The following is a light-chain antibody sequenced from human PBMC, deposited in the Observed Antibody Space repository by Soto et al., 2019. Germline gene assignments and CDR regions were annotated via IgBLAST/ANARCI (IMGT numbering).Light chain of an antibody. Sequence: EIVLTQSPGTLSLSPGERATLSCRASRSISDWLAWYQQKPGKAPELLIFDASSLKSGVPSRFSGSGSGTDFTLTISSLEPEDFAVYYCQQLTDWPPQWTFGQGTKVDIK. CDR3: QQLTDWPPQWT. CDR2: DAS. CDR1: RSISDW. V-gene: IGKV3-11*01. J-gene: IGKJ1*01.